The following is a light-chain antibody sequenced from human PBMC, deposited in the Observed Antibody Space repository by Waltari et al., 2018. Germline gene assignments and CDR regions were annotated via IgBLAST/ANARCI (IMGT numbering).Light chain of an antibody. CDR2: GAS. J-gene: IGKJ4*01. CDR1: QSISEY. Sequence: DIQMTQSPSSLSASVGEKVTITCRASQSISEYLNWYQQKPGKAPKLLIYGASSLQSGVPSSFSGSGSGTDFTLSITSLQPEDSATYYCQQSYTFGGGTKVEIK. V-gene: IGKV1-39*01. CDR3: QQSYT.